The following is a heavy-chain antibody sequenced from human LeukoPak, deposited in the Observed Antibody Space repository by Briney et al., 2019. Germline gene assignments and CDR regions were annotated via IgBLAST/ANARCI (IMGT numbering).Heavy chain of an antibody. Sequence: GGSLRLSCAASGFTFSSYNMNWVRQATGKGLEWVSSISSSSSYIYYADSVKGRFTISRDNAKNSLYLLMNSPRAEDTAVYYCARLYTSSSPFDYWGQGSLVTVSS. V-gene: IGHV3-21*01. J-gene: IGHJ4*02. CDR1: GFTFSSYN. D-gene: IGHD6-6*01. CDR2: ISSSSSYI. CDR3: ARLYTSSSPFDY.